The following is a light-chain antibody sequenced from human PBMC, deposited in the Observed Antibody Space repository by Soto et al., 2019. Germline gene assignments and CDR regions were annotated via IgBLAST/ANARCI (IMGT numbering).Light chain of an antibody. CDR3: QQRSKGPPRT. Sequence: EIVLTQSPATLSLSPGERATLSCRASQSVGRYLAWYQQKPGQAPRLLIYDASDRATGIPARFSGRGSGTDFTLTISSLEPEDFAVYYCQQRSKGPPRTFGQGTRLEIK. V-gene: IGKV3-11*01. CDR2: DAS. J-gene: IGKJ5*01. CDR1: QSVGRY.